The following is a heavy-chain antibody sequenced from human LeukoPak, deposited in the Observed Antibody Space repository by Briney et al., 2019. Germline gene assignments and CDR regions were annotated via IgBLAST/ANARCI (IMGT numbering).Heavy chain of an antibody. CDR1: GYTFTSYG. CDR3: ARGRIAAPHTLGYFDY. CDR2: ISAYNGNT. D-gene: IGHD6-6*01. J-gene: IGHJ4*02. Sequence: ASVKVSCKASGYTFTSYGISWVRQAPGQGLEWMGWISAYNGNTNYAQKLQGRVTMTTDTSTSTAYMELRSLRSDDTAVYYCARGRIAAPHTLGYFDYWGQGTLVTVSS. V-gene: IGHV1-18*01.